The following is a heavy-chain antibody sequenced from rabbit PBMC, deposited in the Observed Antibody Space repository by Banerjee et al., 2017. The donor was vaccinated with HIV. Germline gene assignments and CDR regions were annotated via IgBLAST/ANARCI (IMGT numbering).Heavy chain of an antibody. CDR2: IYSGSSGRP. D-gene: IGHD4-2*01. V-gene: IGHV1S45*01. J-gene: IGHJ4*01. CDR1: GIDFSSYG. Sequence: QEQLVESGGGLVTLGGSLKLSCKASGIDFSSYGISWVRQAPGKGLEWIAYIYSGSSGRPYYASWAKGRFTISKASSTTVTLQMTSLTAADTATYFCARGLLIGDLWGPGTLVTVS. CDR3: ARGLLIGDL.